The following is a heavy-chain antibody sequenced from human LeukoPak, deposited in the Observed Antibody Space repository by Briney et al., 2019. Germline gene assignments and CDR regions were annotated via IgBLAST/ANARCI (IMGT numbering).Heavy chain of an antibody. Sequence: SETLSLTCAVYGGSFSGYYWGWIRQPPGKGLEWIGEISHSGSTNYNPSLKSRVTISVDTSKNQFSLKLSSVTAADTAVYYCARGGNSADYWGQGTLVTVSS. CDR2: ISHSGST. D-gene: IGHD4-23*01. J-gene: IGHJ4*02. CDR3: ARGGNSADY. V-gene: IGHV4-34*01. CDR1: GGSFSGYY.